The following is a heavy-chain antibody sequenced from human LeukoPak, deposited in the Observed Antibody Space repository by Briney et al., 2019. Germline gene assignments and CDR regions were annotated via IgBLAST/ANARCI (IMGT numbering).Heavy chain of an antibody. J-gene: IGHJ6*02. CDR1: GGSFSGYY. CDR2: INHSGST. Sequence: PSETLSLTCAVYGGSFSGYYWSWIRQPPGKGLEWIGEINHSGSTSYNPSLKSRVTISVDTSKNQFSLKLSSVTAADTAVYFCARGWVYCSSTSCYRNYYYYGMDVWGQGTTVTVSS. D-gene: IGHD2-2*02. CDR3: ARGWVYCSSTSCYRNYYYYGMDV. V-gene: IGHV4-34*01.